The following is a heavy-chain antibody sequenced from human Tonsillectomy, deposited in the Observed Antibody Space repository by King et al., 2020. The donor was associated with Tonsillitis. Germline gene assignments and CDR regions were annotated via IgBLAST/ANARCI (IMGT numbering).Heavy chain of an antibody. D-gene: IGHD6-19*01. CDR2: IHHDGNGE. V-gene: IGHV3-30*02. CDR1: GFTFSSYG. Sequence: VQLVESGGGVVQPGGSLRLSCAASGFTFSSYGMHWVRQAPGKGLEWASFIHHDGNGETYADSVKGRFTISRDNSKNTLYLQMNTLRTEDTAVYYCAEARRGLGYSSGWTVETTAAGGQGTLVSVPS. J-gene: IGHJ4*02. CDR3: AEARRGLGYSSGWTVETTAA.